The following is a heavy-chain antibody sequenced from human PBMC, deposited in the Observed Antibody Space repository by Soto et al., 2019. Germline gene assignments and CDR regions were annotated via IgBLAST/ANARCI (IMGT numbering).Heavy chain of an antibody. Sequence: QVQLVESGGGVVQPGRSLRLSCAASGFTFSTYGMHWVRQAPGKGLEWVAVISYDGSNKYYADSVKGRFTISRDNSKNTLYLQMGSLRAEDTAVDYCAKGFSYSVIDYWGQGTLVTVSS. CDR3: AKGFSYSVIDY. CDR1: GFTFSTYG. V-gene: IGHV3-30*18. D-gene: IGHD5-18*01. J-gene: IGHJ4*02. CDR2: ISYDGSNK.